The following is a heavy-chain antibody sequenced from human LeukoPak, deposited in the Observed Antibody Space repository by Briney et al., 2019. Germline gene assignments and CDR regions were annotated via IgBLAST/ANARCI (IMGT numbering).Heavy chain of an antibody. CDR2: IGSSSSYI. CDR3: ARVSSSSWLAWFDP. V-gene: IGHV3-21*01. J-gene: IGHJ5*02. Sequence: GGSLRLSCAASGFTFSSYSMNWVRQAPGKGLEWVSSIGSSSSYIYYADLVKGRFTISRDNAKNSLYLQMNSLRAEDTAVYYCARVSSSSWLAWFDPWGQGTLVTVSS. D-gene: IGHD6-13*01. CDR1: GFTFSSYS.